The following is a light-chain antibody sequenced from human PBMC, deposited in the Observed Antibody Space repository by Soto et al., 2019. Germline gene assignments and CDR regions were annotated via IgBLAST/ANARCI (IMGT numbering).Light chain of an antibody. CDR3: AAWDDSLSGLVV. CDR2: RNN. V-gene: IGLV1-47*01. Sequence: QSVLTQPPSASGTPGQRVTISCSGSSSNIGSNYVYWYQQLPGTAPKLLIYRNNQRPSGVPDRFSGSKSGTSASLAISGLRSEDEADYYCAAWDDSLSGLVVFGGGTKHTVL. CDR1: SSNIGSNY. J-gene: IGLJ2*01.